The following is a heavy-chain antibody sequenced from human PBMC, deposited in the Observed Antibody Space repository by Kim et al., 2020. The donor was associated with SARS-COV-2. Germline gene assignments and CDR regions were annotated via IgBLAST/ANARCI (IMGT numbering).Heavy chain of an antibody. CDR3: ARVGIVAGSFYY. V-gene: IGHV3-7*01. D-gene: IGHD5-12*01. Sequence: GVSLRLSCAASGFTFNYFWMTWVREAPGKGLEWVANIKEDGSEKNYVESVKGRFTISRDNTKNSLYLQMNSLRAEDTAVYYCARVGIVAGSFYYWGQGTL. J-gene: IGHJ4*02. CDR2: IKEDGSEK. CDR1: GFTFNYFW.